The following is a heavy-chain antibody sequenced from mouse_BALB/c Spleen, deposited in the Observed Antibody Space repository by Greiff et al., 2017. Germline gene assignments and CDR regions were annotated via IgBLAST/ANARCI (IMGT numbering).Heavy chain of an antibody. CDR1: GYSFTGYY. D-gene: IGHD2-14*01. CDR2: INPYNGAT. J-gene: IGHJ4*01. Sequence: VQLQQSGPELVKPGASVKISCKASGYSFTGYYMHWVKQSHVKSLEWIGRINPYNGATSYNQNFKDKASLTVDKSSSTAYMELHSLTSEDSAVYYCARDRYDFYAMDYWGQGTSVTVSS. V-gene: IGHV1-31*01. CDR3: ARDRYDFYAMDY.